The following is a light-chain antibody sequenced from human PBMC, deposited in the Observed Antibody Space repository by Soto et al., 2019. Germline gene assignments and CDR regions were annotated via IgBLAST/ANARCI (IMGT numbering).Light chain of an antibody. CDR3: SSFTTSTTYV. J-gene: IGLJ1*01. CDR1: SSDVGSYNR. Sequence: QSALTQPPSVSGSPGQSVAVSCTGKSSDVGSYNRVSWYQQPPGTAPKLIIYEVNNRPSGVPDRFSGSESGNTASLTISGLQAEDEADYYCSSFTTSTTYVFGTGTKVTVL. CDR2: EVN. V-gene: IGLV2-18*02.